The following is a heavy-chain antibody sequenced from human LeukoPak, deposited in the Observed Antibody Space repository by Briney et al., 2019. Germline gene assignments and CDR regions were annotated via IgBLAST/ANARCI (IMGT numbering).Heavy chain of an antibody. CDR1: GFTFSSYW. D-gene: IGHD1-26*01. CDR2: INSDGSNT. J-gene: IGHJ4*02. V-gene: IGHV3-74*01. CDR3: ARVRGSYSSYFFDY. Sequence: GGSLRLSCAASGFTFSSYWMHWVRQAPGKGLVWVSRINSDGSNTSYADSVKGRFTISRDNAKNTLYLQMTSLRAEDTAVFYCARVRGSYSSYFFDYWGQGTLVTVSS.